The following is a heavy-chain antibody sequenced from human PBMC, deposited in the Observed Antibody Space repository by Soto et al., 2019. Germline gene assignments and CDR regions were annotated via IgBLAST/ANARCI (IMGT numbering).Heavy chain of an antibody. CDR2: IYPGDSDT. J-gene: IGHJ4*02. D-gene: IGHD3-22*01. V-gene: IGHV5-51*01. CDR1: GYTFTDYW. Sequence: LGESLKISCKGSGYTFTDYWIGWVRQLPGKGLEWMGIIYPGDSDTRYSPSFQGHVTITVDKSTSTAYLQWNTLRASDTAMYYCARQIYDSDTGPNFQYYFDSWGQGTPVTVSS. CDR3: ARQIYDSDTGPNFQYYFDS.